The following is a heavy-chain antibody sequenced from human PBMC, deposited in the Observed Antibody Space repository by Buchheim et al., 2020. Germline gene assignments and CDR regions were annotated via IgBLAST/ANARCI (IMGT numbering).Heavy chain of an antibody. CDR3: ARVRLGSNSHYFDY. V-gene: IGHV3-11*01. J-gene: IGHJ4*02. CDR1: GFTFIDYH. D-gene: IGHD6-13*01. Sequence: VQLVESGGGVVEPGGSLKLSCAASGFTFIDYHMSWIRQAPGKGLEWISYISNSGGSIYYADSVKGRFTISRDNAKNSLFLQMNSLGAEDTAVYYCARVRLGSNSHYFDYWGQGIL. CDR2: ISNSGGSI.